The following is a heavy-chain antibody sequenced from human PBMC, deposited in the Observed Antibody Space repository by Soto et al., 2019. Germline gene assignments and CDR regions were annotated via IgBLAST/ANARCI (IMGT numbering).Heavy chain of an antibody. V-gene: IGHV1-69*13. CDR1: GGTFSSYA. J-gene: IGHJ4*02. D-gene: IGHD3-22*01. CDR2: IIPIFGTA. CDR3: ARTDYYDSSGYYGLDY. Sequence: ASVKVSCKASGGTFSSYAISWVRQAPGQGLEWMGGIIPIFGTANYAQKFQGRVTITADESTSTAYMELSSLRSEDTAVYYCARTDYYDSSGYYGLDYWGQGTLVTVSS.